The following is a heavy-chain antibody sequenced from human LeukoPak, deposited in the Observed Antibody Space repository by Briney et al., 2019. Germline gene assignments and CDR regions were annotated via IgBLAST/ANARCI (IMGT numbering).Heavy chain of an antibody. J-gene: IGHJ6*03. V-gene: IGHV1-69*06. CDR2: IIPIFGTA. CDR3: ASSGGGYGDWQRNPYYYYYMDV. CDR1: GGTFSSYA. Sequence: VASVKVSCKASGGTFSSYAISWVRQAPGQGLEWMGGIIPIFGTANYAQKFQGRVTITADKSTSTAYMELSSLRSEDTAVYYCASSGGGYGDWQRNPYYYYYMDVWGKGTTVTVSS. D-gene: IGHD4-17*01.